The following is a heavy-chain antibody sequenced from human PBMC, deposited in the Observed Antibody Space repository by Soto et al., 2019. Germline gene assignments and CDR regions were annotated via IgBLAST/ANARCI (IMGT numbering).Heavy chain of an antibody. J-gene: IGHJ6*02. CDR1: GFTFRNYW. D-gene: IGHD3-16*01. CDR2: VNSDGDTT. CDR3: ASNYAYAEGYYFYGIDV. V-gene: IGHV3-74*01. Sequence: EVQLVESGGGLVQPGGSLRLSCAASGFTFRNYWMHWVRQAPGKGLVWVSRVNSDGDTTYYADSVKGRFTISRDNAKNTLYRQMTSLGAEDTAVYYCASNYAYAEGYYFYGIDVWGQGTTVTVSS.